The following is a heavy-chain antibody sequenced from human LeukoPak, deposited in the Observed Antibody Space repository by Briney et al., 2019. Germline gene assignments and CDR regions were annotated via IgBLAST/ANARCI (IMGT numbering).Heavy chain of an antibody. V-gene: IGHV4-59*01. CDR3: ARDLGEPGHFDY. D-gene: IGHD3-10*01. CDR1: GGSISSYY. J-gene: IGHJ4*02. CDR2: IYYSGST. Sequence: PSETLSLTCTVSGGSISSYYWSWIRQPPGKGLEWIGYIYYSGSTNYNPSLKSRVTISVDTSKNQFFLKLSSVTAADTAVYYCARDLGEPGHFDYWGKGTLVTVSS.